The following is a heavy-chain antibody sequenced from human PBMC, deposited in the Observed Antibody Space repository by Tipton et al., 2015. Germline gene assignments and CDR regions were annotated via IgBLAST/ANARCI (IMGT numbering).Heavy chain of an antibody. CDR1: GFTFSTYW. J-gene: IGHJ4*02. D-gene: IGHD2-2*01. V-gene: IGHV3-7*01. Sequence: GSLRLSCAASGFTFSTYWMHWVRQAPGKGLEWVANIKQDGSGKWYVDSVKGRFTISRDNAKKSVYLQMNSLRAEDTAVYYCAREQAKSCITTKCYHFDYWGQGTLVTVSS. CDR3: AREQAKSCITTKCYHFDY. CDR2: IKQDGSGK.